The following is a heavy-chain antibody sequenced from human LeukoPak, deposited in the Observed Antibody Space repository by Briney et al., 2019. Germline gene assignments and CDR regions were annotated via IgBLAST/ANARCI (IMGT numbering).Heavy chain of an antibody. Sequence: SETLSLTCTVSSDSFSTSGYYWGLIRQPPGGGLDWIASVYSDGSSYYNPSPKSRATISVDTSKNQFSLRLTSVTAADTAVYYCARHLGSSVDYWGQGTLVTVSA. CDR2: VYSDGSS. CDR1: SDSFSTSGYY. CDR3: ARHLGSSVDY. J-gene: IGHJ4*02. V-gene: IGHV4-39*01. D-gene: IGHD6-6*01.